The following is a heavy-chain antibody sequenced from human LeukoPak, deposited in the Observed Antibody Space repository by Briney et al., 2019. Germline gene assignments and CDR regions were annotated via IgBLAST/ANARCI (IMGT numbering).Heavy chain of an antibody. V-gene: IGHV3-33*06. CDR2: IWYDGSNK. CDR1: GFTFSSYG. CDR3: AKTGGDTIFGVVMD. J-gene: IGHJ4*02. D-gene: IGHD3-3*01. Sequence: PGGSLRLSCAASGFTFSSYGMHWVRQAPGKGLEWVAVIWYDGSNKYYADSVKGRFTISRDNSKNTLYLQMNSLRAEDTAVYYCAKTGGDTIFGVVMDWGQGTLVTVSS.